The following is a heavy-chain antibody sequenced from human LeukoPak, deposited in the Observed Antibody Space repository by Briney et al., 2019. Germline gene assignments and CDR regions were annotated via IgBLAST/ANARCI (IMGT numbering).Heavy chain of an antibody. J-gene: IGHJ4*02. CDR3: ARDYSHYCSSTSCSFYFDY. CDR1: GYTFTNYG. Sequence: GASVKVSCKASGYTFTNYGITWVRQAPGQGLEWMGWISAYNGNTRYAQKFQRRVTMTTDTSTSTAYLELRSLRSDDTAIYYCARDYSHYCSSTSCSFYFDYWGQGTLVTVSS. D-gene: IGHD2-2*01. CDR2: ISAYNGNT. V-gene: IGHV1-18*01.